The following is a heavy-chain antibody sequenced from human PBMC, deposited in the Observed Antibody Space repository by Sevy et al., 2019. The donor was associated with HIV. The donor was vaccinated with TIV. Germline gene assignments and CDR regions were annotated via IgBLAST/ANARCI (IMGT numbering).Heavy chain of an antibody. CDR3: ARVDRGWELHRMYAFDI. CDR1: GGSISSYY. D-gene: IGHD1-26*01. V-gene: IGHV4-59*01. CDR2: IYYSGST. J-gene: IGHJ3*02. Sequence: SETLSLTCTVSGGSISSYYWSWIRQPPGKGLEWIGYIYYSGSTNYNPSLKSRVTISVDTSKNQFSLKLSSVTAADTAVYYCARVDRGWELHRMYAFDIWGQGTMVTVSS.